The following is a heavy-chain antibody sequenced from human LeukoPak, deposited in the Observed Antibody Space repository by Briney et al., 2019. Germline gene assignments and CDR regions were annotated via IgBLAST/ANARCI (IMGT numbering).Heavy chain of an antibody. V-gene: IGHV3-21*01. CDR3: AREGLYELERRHFDY. D-gene: IGHD1-1*01. Sequence: GGSLRLSCAASGFTFSSYSMNWVRQAPGKGLGWVSSISSSSSYIYYADSVKGRFTISRDNAKNSLYLQMNSLRAEDTAVYYCAREGLYELERRHFDYWGQGTLVTVSS. CDR2: ISSSSSYI. CDR1: GFTFSSYS. J-gene: IGHJ4*02.